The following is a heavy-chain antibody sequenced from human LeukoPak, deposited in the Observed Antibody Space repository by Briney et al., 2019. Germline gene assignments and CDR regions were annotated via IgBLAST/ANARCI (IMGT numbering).Heavy chain of an antibody. Sequence: GGSLRLSCAASGFIFSNYAMHWVRQAPGKGLDWVAVISFDGSNIYYADSAKGRFTISRDNSKNTLYLQMNSLRAEDAALYYCAREVPYGDYQDGEGFDPWGQGTLVTVSS. J-gene: IGHJ5*02. V-gene: IGHV3-30*04. CDR1: GFIFSNYA. D-gene: IGHD4-17*01. CDR3: AREVPYGDYQDGEGFDP. CDR2: ISFDGSNI.